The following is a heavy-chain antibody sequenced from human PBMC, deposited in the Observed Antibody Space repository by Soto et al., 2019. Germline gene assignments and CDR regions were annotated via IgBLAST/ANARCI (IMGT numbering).Heavy chain of an antibody. CDR1: GFTFSTYS. V-gene: IGHV3-48*01. Sequence: EVQLVDSGGDLVQPGGSMRLSCAASGFTFSTYSMNWVRQAPGKGLEWVSSISSSSTIYYADSVKGRFTISRDNVQNTLYLQTHSLRAEDTAVYYCSRDRGSGWTFDYWGQGTLVTVSS. J-gene: IGHJ4*02. CDR3: SRDRGSGWTFDY. D-gene: IGHD6-19*01. CDR2: ISSSSTI.